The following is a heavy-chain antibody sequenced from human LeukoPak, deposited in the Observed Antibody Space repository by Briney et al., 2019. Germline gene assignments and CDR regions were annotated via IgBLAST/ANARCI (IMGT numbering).Heavy chain of an antibody. CDR1: EDTFTYYH. Sequence: ASVKASCKASEDTFTYYHIHWVRQAPGQGVEWMGAVYATGGTTINTQNFQGRVTMTRDTSTGTVYMELSSLRFEGTAMYYCATEAPRSYYFDYWGQGILVTVSS. V-gene: IGHV1-46*01. J-gene: IGHJ4*02. D-gene: IGHD1-14*01. CDR2: VYATGGTT. CDR3: ATEAPRSYYFDY.